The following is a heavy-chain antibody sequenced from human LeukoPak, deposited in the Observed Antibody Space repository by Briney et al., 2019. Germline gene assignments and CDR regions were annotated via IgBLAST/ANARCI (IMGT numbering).Heavy chain of an antibody. V-gene: IGHV1-2*02. CDR3: ASSTYALDAFDI. Sequence: GASVKVSCKTSGYTFTGYHMHWVRQAPGQGLEWMGWINPNSGGTNYAQKSPGRVTMTRDTSISTAYMELSRLRSDDTAVYYCASSTYALDAFDIWGQGTMVTVSS. J-gene: IGHJ3*02. CDR1: GYTFTGYH. CDR2: INPNSGGT. D-gene: IGHD2-2*01.